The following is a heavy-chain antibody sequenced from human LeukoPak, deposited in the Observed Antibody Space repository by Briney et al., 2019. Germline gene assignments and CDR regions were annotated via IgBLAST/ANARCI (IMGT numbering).Heavy chain of an antibody. CDR1: GFTFSSYA. CDR3: ATLHPMVRGVIITGVDY. D-gene: IGHD3-10*01. J-gene: IGHJ4*02. CDR2: ISGSGGST. Sequence: GGSLRLSCAASGFTFSSYAMSWVRQAPGKGLEWVSAISGSGGSTYYADSVKGRFTISRDNSKNTLYLQMNSLRAEDTAVYYCATLHPMVRGVIITGVDYWGQGTLVTVSS. V-gene: IGHV3-23*01.